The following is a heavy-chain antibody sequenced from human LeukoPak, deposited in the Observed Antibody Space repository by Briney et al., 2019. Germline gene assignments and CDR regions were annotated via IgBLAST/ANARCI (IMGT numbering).Heavy chain of an antibody. Sequence: ATVKVSCKASGYTFTGYYMHWVRQAPGQGLEWMGWINPNSGGTNFAQKFQGRVTMTRDTSISTAYMELSRLRSDDTAVYYCARQVGGSYYFDYWGQGTLVNVSS. CDR2: INPNSGGT. CDR3: ARQVGGSYYFDY. V-gene: IGHV1-2*02. CDR1: GYTFTGYY. D-gene: IGHD1-26*01. J-gene: IGHJ4*02.